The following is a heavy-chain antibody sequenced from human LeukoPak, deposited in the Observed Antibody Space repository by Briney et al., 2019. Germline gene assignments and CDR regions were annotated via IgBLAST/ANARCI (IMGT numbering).Heavy chain of an antibody. CDR1: GGSINNNF. J-gene: IGHJ5*02. CDR2: IYSSGSA. V-gene: IGHV4-59*08. CDR3: AKRAITTAGNLWFDP. D-gene: IGHD6-13*01. Sequence: PSETLSLTCTVSGGSINNNFWGWIRQPPGKGLEYIAYIYSSGSANYNPSLESRVTISIDTSKNQFSLKISSVTAADTAVYYCAKRAITTAGNLWFDPWGQGTLVTVSS.